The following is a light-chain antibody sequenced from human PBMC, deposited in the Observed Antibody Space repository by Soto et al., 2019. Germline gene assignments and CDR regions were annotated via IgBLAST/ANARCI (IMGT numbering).Light chain of an antibody. V-gene: IGLV2-14*01. CDR2: DVS. CDR1: SSDIGGYNY. Sequence: QSVLTQPASMSGSPGQSVTISCAGTSSDIGGYNYVSWYQHHPGTAPKLIIYDVSSRPSGVSHRFPASKSGNTASLTISGLQAEDEADYYCSSFSVASPLFGTGTKGTVL. J-gene: IGLJ1*01. CDR3: SSFSVASPL.